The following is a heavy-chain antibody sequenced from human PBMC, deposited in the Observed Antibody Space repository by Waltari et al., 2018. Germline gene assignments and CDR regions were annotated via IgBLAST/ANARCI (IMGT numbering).Heavy chain of an antibody. CDR2: IKQDGSEK. CDR3: ARHPCSGGSCYTPNDYYYGMDV. V-gene: IGHV3-7*01. CDR1: GFTFSSYW. Sequence: EVQLVESGGGLVQPGGSLRLSCAASGFTFSSYWMSWVRQAPGKGLEWVVNIKQDGSEKYYVDSVKGRFTISRDNAKNSLYLQMNSLRAEDTAVYYCARHPCSGGSCYTPNDYYYGMDVWGQGTTVTVSS. J-gene: IGHJ6*02. D-gene: IGHD2-15*01.